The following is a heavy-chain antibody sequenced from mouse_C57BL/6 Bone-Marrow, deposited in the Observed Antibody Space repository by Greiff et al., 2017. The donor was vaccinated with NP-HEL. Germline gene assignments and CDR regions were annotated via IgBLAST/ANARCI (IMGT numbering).Heavy chain of an antibody. V-gene: IGHV14-3*01. CDR1: GFNIKNTY. D-gene: IGHD1-1*01. Sequence: VQLQQPVAELVRPGASVKLSCTASGFNIKNTYMHWVKQRPEQGLEWIGRIDPANGNTKYAPKFQGKATITADTSSNTAYLRLSSLTSEDTAIYYCASYYGSFYWYFDVWGTGTTVTVSS. CDR2: IDPANGNT. J-gene: IGHJ1*03. CDR3: ASYYGSFYWYFDV.